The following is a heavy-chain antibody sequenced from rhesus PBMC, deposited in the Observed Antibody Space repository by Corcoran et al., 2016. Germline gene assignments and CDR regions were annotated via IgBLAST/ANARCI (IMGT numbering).Heavy chain of an antibody. CDR2: INKADSNT. CDR3: ATLSGYYYDSGYSDLTNDAFDF. CDR1: GFTFDDYA. Sequence: EVQLVESGGGVVQPGGSLRLSCAASGFTFDDYAIHCVRQAQGKGLEWVSDINKADSNTYYADSVKGRFTISRENAKNTLYLQRDGLRAEDTAVYYCATLSGYYYDSGYSDLTNDAFDFWGQGLRVTVSS. J-gene: IGHJ3*01. V-gene: IGHV3-201*01. D-gene: IGHD3-28*01.